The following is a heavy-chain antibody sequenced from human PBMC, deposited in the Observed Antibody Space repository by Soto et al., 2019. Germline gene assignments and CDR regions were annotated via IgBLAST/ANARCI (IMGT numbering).Heavy chain of an antibody. CDR3: LRPYVEVAVNDAFDI. Sequence: EVQLLESGVGLVQPGGSLRLSCAASGFTFSTYALTWVRQAPGQGLESVSSIGTHADTTYYVDSVKGRFSISRDNCQNTVFLQMSSPSAEDTAVYYALRPYVEVAVNDAFDIWGRGKMVTVSS. CDR2: IGTHADTT. V-gene: IGHV3-23*01. CDR1: GFTFSTYA. J-gene: IGHJ3*02. D-gene: IGHD3-16*01.